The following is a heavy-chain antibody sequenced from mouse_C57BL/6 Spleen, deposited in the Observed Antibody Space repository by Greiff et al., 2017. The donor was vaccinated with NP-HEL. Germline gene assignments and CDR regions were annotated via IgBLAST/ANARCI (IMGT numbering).Heavy chain of an antibody. CDR1: GYTFTSYW. CDR2: IYPGSGST. D-gene: IGHD1-1*01. V-gene: IGHV1-55*01. J-gene: IGHJ2*01. Sequence: VQLQQPGAELVKPGASVKMSCKASGYTFTSYWITWVKQRPGQGLEWIGDIYPGSGSTNYNEKFKSKATLTVDTSSSTAYMQLSSLTSEDSAVYYCARSVIPTVVPDFDYWGQGTTLTVSS. CDR3: ARSVIPTVVPDFDY.